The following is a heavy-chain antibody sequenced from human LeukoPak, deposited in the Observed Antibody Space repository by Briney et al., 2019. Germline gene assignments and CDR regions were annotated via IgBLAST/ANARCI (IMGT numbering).Heavy chain of an antibody. CDR1: GGTFSSYA. CDR2: IIPIFGTA. Sequence: GSSVKVSCKASGGTFSSYAISWVRQAPGQGLEWMGGIIPIFGTANYAQKFQGRVTITADESTSTAYMELSSPRSEDTAVYYCGRKSAARKTSEFDYWGQGTLVTVSS. V-gene: IGHV1-69*01. D-gene: IGHD6-6*01. J-gene: IGHJ4*02. CDR3: GRKSAARKTSEFDY.